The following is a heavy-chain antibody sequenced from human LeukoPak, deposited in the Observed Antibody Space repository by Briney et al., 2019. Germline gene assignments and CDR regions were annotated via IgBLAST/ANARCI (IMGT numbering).Heavy chain of an antibody. J-gene: IGHJ5*02. CDR1: GGSITSSSYY. CDR2: IYYSGST. CDR3: ARRGNDYGDHGWFDP. V-gene: IGHV4-39*01. Sequence: SETLSLTCTVSGGSITSSSYYWGWIRQPPGKGLEWIGSIYYSGSTHYTPSLKSRVTISIDTSKNQFSLKLNSVTAADTAVYYCARRGNDYGDHGWFDPWGQGTLVTVSS. D-gene: IGHD4-17*01.